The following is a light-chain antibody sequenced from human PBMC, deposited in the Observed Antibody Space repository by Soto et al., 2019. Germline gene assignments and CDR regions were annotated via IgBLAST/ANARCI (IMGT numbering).Light chain of an antibody. CDR2: DAT. J-gene: IGKJ4*01. V-gene: IGKV1-39*01. CDR3: QQSYETPLS. CDR1: QSISNY. Sequence: DIHLTQSPSSLSASVGDRVTLTCRASQSISNYLIWYQQKPGKAPKLLIYDATSLQRGVPSRFSGRGSGTDFALTISSLQVEDVASYYCQQSYETPLSFGGGTRWRSN.